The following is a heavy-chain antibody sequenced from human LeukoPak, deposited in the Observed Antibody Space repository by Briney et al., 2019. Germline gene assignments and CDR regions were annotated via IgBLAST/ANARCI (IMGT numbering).Heavy chain of an antibody. CDR3: ARRADDAFDI. CDR1: AFSFSSYG. J-gene: IGHJ3*02. V-gene: IGHV3-33*01. CDR2: IWYDGSNR. Sequence: GGSLRLSCAASAFSFSSYGMHWVRQAPGKGLEWVALIWYDGSNRYYADSVKGRFTISRDNSKNTLYLQMNGLRAEDTAVYYCARRADDAFDIWGQGTMVTVSS.